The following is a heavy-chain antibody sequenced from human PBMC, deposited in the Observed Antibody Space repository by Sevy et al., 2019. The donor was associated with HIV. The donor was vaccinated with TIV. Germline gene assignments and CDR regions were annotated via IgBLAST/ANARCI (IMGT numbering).Heavy chain of an antibody. CDR1: GFTFSNYA. D-gene: IGHD6-6*01. V-gene: IGHV3-23*01. Sequence: GGSLRLSCAASGFTFSNYAMSWVRQPPGKGLEWVSGISGSAGTTKYADSVKGRFTISRDNSKNTLYLQMNSLRAEDTAVYYCARGHSSSSNTCFDYWGQGTLVTVSS. J-gene: IGHJ4*02. CDR2: ISGSAGTT. CDR3: ARGHSSSSNTCFDY.